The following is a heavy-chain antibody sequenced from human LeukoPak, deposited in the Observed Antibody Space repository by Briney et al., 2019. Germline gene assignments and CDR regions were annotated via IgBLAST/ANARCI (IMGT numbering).Heavy chain of an antibody. J-gene: IGHJ4*02. Sequence: SETLSLTCAVSGGSISSSNWWSWVRQPPGKGLEWIGEIYHSGSTNYNPSLKSRVTISVDKSKNQFSLKLSSVTAADTAVYYCARVDSSGYLTAYFDYWGQRTLVTVSS. CDR3: ARVDSSGYLTAYFDY. CDR1: GGSISSSNW. V-gene: IGHV4-4*02. D-gene: IGHD3-22*01. CDR2: IYHSGST.